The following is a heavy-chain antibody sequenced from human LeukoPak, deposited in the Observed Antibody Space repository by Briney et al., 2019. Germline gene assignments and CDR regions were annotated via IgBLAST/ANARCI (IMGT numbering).Heavy chain of an antibody. J-gene: IGHJ4*02. V-gene: IGHV3-20*04. D-gene: IGHD5-18*01. CDR2: INWNGGGT. CDR1: GFTFDDYG. Sequence: GGSLRLSCAASGFTFDDYGMSWVRQAPGKGLEWVSGINWNGGGTGYADSVKGRFTISRDNAKNSLYLQMNSLRAEDTALYFCARGAEVQLWSYYFDYWGQGTLVTVSS. CDR3: ARGAEVQLWSYYFDY.